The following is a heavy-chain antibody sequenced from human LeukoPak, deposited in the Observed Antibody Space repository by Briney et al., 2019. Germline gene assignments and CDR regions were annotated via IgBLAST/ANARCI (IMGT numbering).Heavy chain of an antibody. J-gene: IGHJ5*02. CDR3: AADIVVVPAAMGWFDP. D-gene: IGHD2-2*01. CDR1: GFTFSSYA. Sequence: GGSLRLSCAASGFTFSSYAMSWVRQAPGKGLEWVSAISGSAGSTYYADSVKGRFTISRDNSKNTLYLQMNSLRAEDTAVYYCAADIVVVPAAMGWFDPWGQGTLVTVSS. V-gene: IGHV3-23*01. CDR2: ISGSAGST.